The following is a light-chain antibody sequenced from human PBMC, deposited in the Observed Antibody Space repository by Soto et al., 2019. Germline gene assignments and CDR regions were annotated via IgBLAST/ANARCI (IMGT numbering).Light chain of an antibody. CDR1: SSDVGGYNY. J-gene: IGLJ2*01. V-gene: IGLV2-14*03. CDR2: DVS. CDR3: SSYTATTTPHVV. Sequence: QSALTQPASVSGSPGQSITISCTGTSSDVGGYNYVSWYQQHPGKAPRLMVYDVSDRPSGVSNRFSGSKSGNTASLTISGLQAEDEADYYCSSYTATTTPHVVFGGGTKLTVL.